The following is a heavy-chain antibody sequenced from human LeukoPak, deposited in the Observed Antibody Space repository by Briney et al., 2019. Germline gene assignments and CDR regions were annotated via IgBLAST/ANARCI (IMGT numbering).Heavy chain of an antibody. CDR2: MYNSGST. Sequence: SETLSLTCTVPGGSISSYCWRWIRQPPPNGMDWIGYMYNSGSTNYNPSLKSLVTISVDTSQNQFSMKLSSVTAADTAVYYCARHRRRYDGSGSLYYYGMDVGGQGTTVTVS. CDR3: ARHRRRYDGSGSLYYYGMDV. CDR1: GGSISSYC. V-gene: IGHV4-59*08. D-gene: IGHD3-10*01. J-gene: IGHJ6*02.